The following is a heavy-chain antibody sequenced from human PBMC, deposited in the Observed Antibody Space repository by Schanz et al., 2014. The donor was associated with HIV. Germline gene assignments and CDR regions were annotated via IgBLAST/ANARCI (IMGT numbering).Heavy chain of an antibody. J-gene: IGHJ3*02. CDR3: AKEMVSRYYGDAFNI. V-gene: IGHV3-9*01. D-gene: IGHD3-16*01. CDR1: EFTFSSYG. CDR2: ISWNSGRI. Sequence: VQLVESGGGVVQPGRSLRLSCAASEFTFSSYGMHWVRQAPGKGLEWVSHISWNSGRIGYADSVKGRFTISRDNAKNSLYLQMNSLRAEDTALYYCAKEMVSRYYGDAFNIWGQGTMVTVSS.